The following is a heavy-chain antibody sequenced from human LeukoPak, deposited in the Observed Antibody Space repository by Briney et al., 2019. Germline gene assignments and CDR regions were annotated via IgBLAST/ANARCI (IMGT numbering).Heavy chain of an antibody. V-gene: IGHV3-30-3*01. Sequence: PGGSLRLSCAASGFTFSSFAMHWVRQAPGKGLEWVAIIIVDGSNKYYADSVKGRFTISRDNSKNTLYLQMNSLRAEDTAMYYCARHRGSDWPEARYFDYWGQGTLVTVSS. CDR3: ARHRGSDWPEARYFDY. CDR2: IIVDGSNK. CDR1: GFTFSSFA. D-gene: IGHD3-10*01. J-gene: IGHJ4*02.